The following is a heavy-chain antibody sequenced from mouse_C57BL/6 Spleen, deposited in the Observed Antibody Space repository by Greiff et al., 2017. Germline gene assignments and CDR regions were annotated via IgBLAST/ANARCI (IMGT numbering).Heavy chain of an antibody. Sequence: QVQLQQSGAELVRPGASVTLSCKASGYTFTDYEMHWVKQTPVHGLEWIGALDPETGGTAYNQKFKGKAILTADKSSSTAYMELRSLTSEDSAVYYCTRSYYGSSYNFDYWGQGTTLTVSS. CDR2: LDPETGGT. D-gene: IGHD1-1*01. J-gene: IGHJ2*01. CDR1: GYTFTDYE. V-gene: IGHV1-15*01. CDR3: TRSYYGSSYNFDY.